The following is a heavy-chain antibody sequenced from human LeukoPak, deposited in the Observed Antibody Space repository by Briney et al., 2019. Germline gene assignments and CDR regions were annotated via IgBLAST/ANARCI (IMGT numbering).Heavy chain of an antibody. V-gene: IGHV4-39*07. CDR2: IYYSGST. Sequence: SETLSLTCTVSGGSISSSSYYWGWIRQPPGKGLEWIGTIYYSGSTYYNPSLKSRVTISVDTSKNQFSLKLGSVTAADTAVYYCAREVGGSNLPTYYFDYWGQGTLVTVSS. CDR1: GGSISSSSYY. CDR3: AREVGGSNLPTYYFDY. D-gene: IGHD4-11*01. J-gene: IGHJ4*02.